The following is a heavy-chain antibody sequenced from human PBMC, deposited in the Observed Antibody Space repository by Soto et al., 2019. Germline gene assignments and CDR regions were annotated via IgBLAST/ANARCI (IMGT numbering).Heavy chain of an antibody. J-gene: IGHJ5*02. V-gene: IGHV4-59*01. CDR3: ARVGTANWFDP. D-gene: IGHD1-1*01. CDR1: GGSISSYY. Sequence: SETLSLTCTVSGGSISSYYWIWIRQPPGKGLEWIGYIYYSGSTNYNPSLKSRVTISVDTSKNQFSLKLSSVTAADTAVYYCARVGTANWFDPWGQGTLVTVSS. CDR2: IYYSGST.